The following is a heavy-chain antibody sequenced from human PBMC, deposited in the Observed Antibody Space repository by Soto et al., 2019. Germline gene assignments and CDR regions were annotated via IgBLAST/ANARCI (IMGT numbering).Heavy chain of an antibody. CDR2: IYYSGST. D-gene: IGHD3-3*01. CDR1: GGSVCSITYD. CDR3: ARRRDFYPMDV. V-gene: IGHV4-39*01. J-gene: IGHJ6*02. Sequence: LPETPSISCTVCGGSVCSITYDGVWIRQPPGKGLEWIGNIYYSGSTYYNPSLKSRVTISLDTPKNQFSLKLSSVTAADTAVYYCARRRDFYPMDVWGQGTTVTVSS.